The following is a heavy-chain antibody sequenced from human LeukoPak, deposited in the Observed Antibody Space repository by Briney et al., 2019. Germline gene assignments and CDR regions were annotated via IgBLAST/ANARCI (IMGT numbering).Heavy chain of an antibody. J-gene: IGHJ6*02. D-gene: IGHD3-10*01. Sequence: SETLSLTCTVSGGSISSYYWSWIRQPAGKGLEWIGRIYTSGSTNYNPSLKSRVTMSVDTSKNQFSLKLSSVTAADTAVYYCARDGGITMVRGVKDYYYYGMDVWGQGTTGTVSS. CDR1: GGSISSYY. CDR3: ARDGGITMVRGVKDYYYYGMDV. CDR2: IYTSGST. V-gene: IGHV4-4*07.